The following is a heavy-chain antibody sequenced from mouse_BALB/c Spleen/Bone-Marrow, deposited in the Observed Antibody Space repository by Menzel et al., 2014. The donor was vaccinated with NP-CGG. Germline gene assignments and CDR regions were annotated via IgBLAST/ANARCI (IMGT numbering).Heavy chain of an antibody. CDR1: GFNIKDTY. V-gene: IGHV14-3*02. CDR2: IDPANGNT. CDR3: ARGYDEGFAY. J-gene: IGHJ3*01. Sequence: VQLQQSGAELVKPGASVKLSCTASGFNIKDTYMHWVKRRPEQGLEWIGRIDPANGNTKYDPKFQGKATITADTSSNTAYLQRSSLTSEDTAVYYCARGYDEGFAYWGQGTLVTVSA. D-gene: IGHD2-14*01.